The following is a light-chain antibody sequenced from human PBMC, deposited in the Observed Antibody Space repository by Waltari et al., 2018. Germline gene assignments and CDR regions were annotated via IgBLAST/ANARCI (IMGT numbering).Light chain of an antibody. J-gene: IGKJ1*01. V-gene: IGKV1-39*01. CDR3: QQSYSQTRT. CDR1: QSISSY. CDR2: AAS. Sequence: DIQMTQSPSSLSASVGDRVTNTCRASQSISSYLSWYQQKPGRAPKFLIYAASSLESGVPSRFSGSGSWRDFTLIISSLQPEDFATYSCQQSYSQTRTFGQGTKVEI.